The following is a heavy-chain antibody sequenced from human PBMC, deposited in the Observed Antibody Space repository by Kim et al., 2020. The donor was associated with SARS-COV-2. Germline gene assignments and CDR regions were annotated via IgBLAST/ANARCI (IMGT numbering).Heavy chain of an antibody. CDR3: AKDTAVYFDLLPPTFDY. Sequence: GGSLRLSCAASGFTFSSYAMSWVRQAPGKGLEWVSAISGSGGSTYYADSVKGRFTISRDNSKNTLYLQMNSLRAEDTAVYYCAKDTAVYFDLLPPTFDYWGQGTLVTVSS. V-gene: IGHV3-23*01. J-gene: IGHJ4*02. CDR2: ISGSGGST. D-gene: IGHD3-9*01. CDR1: GFTFSSYA.